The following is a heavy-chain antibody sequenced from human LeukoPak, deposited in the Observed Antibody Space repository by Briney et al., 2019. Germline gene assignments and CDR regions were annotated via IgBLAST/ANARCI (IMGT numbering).Heavy chain of an antibody. CDR3: ARSYSNYGIDY. D-gene: IGHD4-11*01. Sequence: SETLSLTCTVSGGTISSYYWSWIRQPAGKGLEWIGRIYTSGSTNYSPSLKSRVTMSVDTSKNQFSLNLSPVTAADTAVYYCARSYSNYGIDYWGQGTLVTVS. V-gene: IGHV4-4*07. CDR2: IYTSGST. CDR1: GGTISSYY. J-gene: IGHJ4*02.